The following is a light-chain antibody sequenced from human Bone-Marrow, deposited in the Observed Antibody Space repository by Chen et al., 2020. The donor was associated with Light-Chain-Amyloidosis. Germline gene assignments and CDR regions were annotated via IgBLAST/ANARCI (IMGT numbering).Light chain of an antibody. Sequence: ELVLTQSPGTRSLSPGEGANLSCRASQTISSNYLTWYQQKFGQAPRLLIYGSSSRATGIPDRFTGRGSGTDFTLTINRLEPEDFAMYYCQQYGTSPLTFGGGTKVEIK. CDR1: QTISSNY. CDR2: GSS. CDR3: QQYGTSPLT. J-gene: IGKJ4*01. V-gene: IGKV3-20*01.